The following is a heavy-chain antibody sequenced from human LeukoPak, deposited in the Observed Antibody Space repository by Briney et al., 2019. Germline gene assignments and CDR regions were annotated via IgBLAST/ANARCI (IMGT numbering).Heavy chain of an antibody. CDR2: ISYDGSNK. V-gene: IGHV3-30*04. J-gene: IGHJ4*02. CDR1: GFTFSSYA. D-gene: IGHD6-13*01. Sequence: GRSLRLSCAASGFTFSSYAMHWVRQAPGKGLEWVAVISYDGSNKYYADSVKGRFTISRDNSKNTLYLQMNSLRAEDTAVYYCASLPVAAAGTSFVPEDYWGQETLVTVSS. CDR3: ASLPVAAAGTSFVPEDY.